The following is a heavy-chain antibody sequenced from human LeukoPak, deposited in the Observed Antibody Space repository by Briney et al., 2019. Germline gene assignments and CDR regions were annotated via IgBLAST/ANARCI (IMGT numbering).Heavy chain of an antibody. CDR2: ISDNGGST. CDR1: GFTFSSYW. J-gene: IGHJ4*02. D-gene: IGHD6-6*01. Sequence: GGSLRLSCAASGFTFSSYWMSWVRQAPGKGLEYVSTISDNGGSTFYANSVKGRFTISRDNSKNTLYLQMGSLRPEDMAVYYCARALIAARPDSLFDYWGQGTLVTASS. CDR3: ARALIAARPDSLFDY. V-gene: IGHV3-64*01.